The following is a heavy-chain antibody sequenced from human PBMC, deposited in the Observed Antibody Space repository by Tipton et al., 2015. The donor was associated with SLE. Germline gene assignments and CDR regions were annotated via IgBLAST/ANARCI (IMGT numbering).Heavy chain of an antibody. J-gene: IGHJ6*02. Sequence: TLSLTCVVSGGSISSDAYSWSWFRLPPGKGLEWIGNIYRNGATYYNPSLKSRVTMSIDMSKNQFSLSLTSVTAADTAIYYCARDTYFGLDVWGQGTTVIVSS. D-gene: IGHD3-10*01. CDR3: ARDTYFGLDV. CDR1: GGSISSDAYS. CDR2: IYRNGAT. V-gene: IGHV4-30-2*01.